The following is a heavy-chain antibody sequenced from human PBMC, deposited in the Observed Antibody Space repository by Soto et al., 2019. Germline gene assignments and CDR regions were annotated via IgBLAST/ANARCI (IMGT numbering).Heavy chain of an antibody. J-gene: IGHJ4*02. D-gene: IGHD4-17*01. CDR3: ARVGCYDDWGGVY. CDR2: IIPILGIA. CDR1: GSTFSSYT. Sequence: QVQLVQSGAEVKKPRSSVKVSCKASGSTFSSYTISWVRQAPGHGREWMGRIIPILGIANYGQKFQGRVTITADKSTSTAYMELSSLRSEDTGVYYCARVGCYDDWGGVYWGQGTLVTVSS. V-gene: IGHV1-69*02.